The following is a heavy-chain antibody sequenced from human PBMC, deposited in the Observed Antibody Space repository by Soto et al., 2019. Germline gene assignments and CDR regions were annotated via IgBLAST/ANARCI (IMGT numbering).Heavy chain of an antibody. CDR3: ARGIASTSLVSFDV. Sequence: EVLVVESGGGLVKPGGSLRLSCVASGFSFSISIMHWVRQAPGKGLEWIATISSTSTNIYYAGSVKGRFSISRDNPKNSLFLQMNSLSAEDMAVYYCARGIASTSLVSFDVWGQGTMVTVS. J-gene: IGHJ3*01. CDR2: ISSTSTNI. V-gene: IGHV3-21*04. D-gene: IGHD1-1*01. CDR1: GFSFSISI.